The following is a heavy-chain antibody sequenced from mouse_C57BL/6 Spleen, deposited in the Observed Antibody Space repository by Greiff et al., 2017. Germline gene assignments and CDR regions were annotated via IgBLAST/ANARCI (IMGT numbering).Heavy chain of an antibody. J-gene: IGHJ2*01. CDR1: GYSFTDYN. V-gene: IGHV1-39*01. CDR2: IYPNYGTT. Sequence: EVQRVESGPELVKPGASVKISCKASGYSFTDYNMNWVKQSNGKSLEWIGVIYPNYGTTSYNQKFKGKATLTVDQSSSTTYMQLNSLTSEDTAVYYCARKGDWDPCDYWGQGTTLTVSS. D-gene: IGHD4-1*01. CDR3: ARKGDWDPCDY.